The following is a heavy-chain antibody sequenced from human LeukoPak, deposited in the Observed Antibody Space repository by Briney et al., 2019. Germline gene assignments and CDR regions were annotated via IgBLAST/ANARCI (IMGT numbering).Heavy chain of an antibody. CDR1: GGSFSGYY. J-gene: IGHJ4*02. Sequence: SETLSLTCAVYGGSFSGYYWSWIRQHPGKGLEWIGYIYYSGSTYYNPSLKSRVTISVDTSKNQFSLKLSSVTAADTAVYYCAREYSGYYFDYWGQGTLVTVSS. CDR3: AREYSGYYFDY. CDR2: IYYSGST. D-gene: IGHD6-13*01. V-gene: IGHV4-31*11.